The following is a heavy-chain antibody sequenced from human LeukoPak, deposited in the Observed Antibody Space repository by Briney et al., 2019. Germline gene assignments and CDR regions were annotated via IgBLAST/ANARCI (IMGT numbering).Heavy chain of an antibody. J-gene: IGHJ6*04. Sequence: PGASVKVSCKASGYTFTGYYMHWVRQAPGQGLEWMGWINPNSGGTNYAQKFQGWVTMTRDTSISTAYMELSRLRSDDTAVYYCARSLGYCSSTSCPPEILYGMDVWGKGTTVTVSS. CDR1: GYTFTGYY. CDR3: ARSLGYCSSTSCPPEILYGMDV. D-gene: IGHD2-2*01. V-gene: IGHV1-2*04. CDR2: INPNSGGT.